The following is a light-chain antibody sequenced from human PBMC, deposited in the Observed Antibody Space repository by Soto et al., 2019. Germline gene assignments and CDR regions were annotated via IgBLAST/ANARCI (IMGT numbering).Light chain of an antibody. Sequence: DIQMTQSPSSVSASVGDRVTITCRASQGISTCLAWYQVKPGKAPKLLIHTASTLQSGVPSRFSGSGSGTDFTLTISSLQPEDFATYYCQQANSLRPFGGGTKVEIK. J-gene: IGKJ4*01. V-gene: IGKV1-12*01. CDR3: QQANSLRP. CDR1: QGISTC. CDR2: TAS.